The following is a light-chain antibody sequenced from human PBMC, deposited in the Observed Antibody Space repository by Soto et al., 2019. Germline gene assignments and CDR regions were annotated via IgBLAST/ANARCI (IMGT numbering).Light chain of an antibody. CDR2: GVS. CDR3: LQDYNYPLT. Sequence: EIVLTQSPGTLSLSPGERATLSCRASQRLSASDIAWYQQKPGQAPKFLIYGVSSRATGIPDRFSGSGSGTDFTLTISSLQPEDFATYYCLQDYNYPLTFGGGTKVDI. CDR1: QRLSASD. V-gene: IGKV3-20*01. J-gene: IGKJ4*01.